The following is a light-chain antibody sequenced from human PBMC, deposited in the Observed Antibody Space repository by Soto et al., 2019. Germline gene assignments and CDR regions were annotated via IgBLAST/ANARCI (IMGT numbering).Light chain of an antibody. CDR1: QSVRNL. Sequence: EIVFTHSPATRSLSPGESATPSCRASQSVRNLLAWYQQRPGQAPRLLIYDTSNRATGIPARFSGSGSGADFTLTISSLEPEDFAVYYCQQRYNWPITFGQGTRVDIK. CDR3: QQRYNWPIT. J-gene: IGKJ5*01. CDR2: DTS. V-gene: IGKV3-11*01.